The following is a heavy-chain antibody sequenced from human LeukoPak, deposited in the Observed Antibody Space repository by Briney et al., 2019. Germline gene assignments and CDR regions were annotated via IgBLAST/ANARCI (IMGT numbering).Heavy chain of an antibody. CDR2: ISAYNGNT. Sequence: ASVKVSCKASGYTFTSYGISWVRQAPGQGPEWMGWISAYNGNTNYAQKLQGRVTMTTDTSTSTAYMELRSLRSDDTAVYYCARSPPEWITIFGVVIQTSNWFDPWGQGTLVTVSS. CDR1: GYTFTSYG. V-gene: IGHV1-18*01. D-gene: IGHD3-3*01. CDR3: ARSPPEWITIFGVVIQTSNWFDP. J-gene: IGHJ5*02.